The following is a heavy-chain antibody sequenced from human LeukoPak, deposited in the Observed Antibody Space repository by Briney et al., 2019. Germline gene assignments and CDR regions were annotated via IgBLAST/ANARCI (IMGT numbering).Heavy chain of an antibody. J-gene: IGHJ5*02. Sequence: PSETLSLTCTVSGGSISSSSYYWGWIRQPPGKGLEWIGSIYYSGSTYYNPSLKSRVTISVDTSKNQFSLKLSSVTAADTAVYYCARSCCSGAAAGWFDPWGQGTLVTVSS. V-gene: IGHV4-39*01. CDR1: GGSISSSSYY. CDR2: IYYSGST. D-gene: IGHD2-15*01. CDR3: ARSCCSGAAAGWFDP.